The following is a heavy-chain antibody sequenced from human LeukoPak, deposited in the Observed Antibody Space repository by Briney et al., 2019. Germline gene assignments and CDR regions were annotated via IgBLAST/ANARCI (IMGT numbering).Heavy chain of an antibody. CDR2: ITGSGDTT. J-gene: IGHJ4*02. D-gene: IGHD3-9*01. Sequence: GGSLRLSCAASGFIFRNYAVSWVRQAPGKGLEWVSAITGSGDTTYYADSVKGRFTISRDNSKNTLYVEMNTLRAEDTAVYYCAKWGDYDILTGYYVSDFWGQGTLVTVSS. CDR3: AKWGDYDILTGYYVSDF. V-gene: IGHV3-23*01. CDR1: GFIFRNYA.